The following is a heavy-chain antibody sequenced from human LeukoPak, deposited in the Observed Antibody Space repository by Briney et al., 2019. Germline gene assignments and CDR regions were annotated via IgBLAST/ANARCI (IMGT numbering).Heavy chain of an antibody. CDR1: GFTFGNYW. V-gene: IGHV3-74*01. CDR3: TGDALLEYCTGNDCYHTDF. CDR2: INTDGSAT. J-gene: IGHJ4*02. D-gene: IGHD2-8*02. Sequence: GGSLRLSCTASGFTFGNYWMHWVRQAPGKGLVWVSSINTDGSATRFADSVKGRFTISRHSAQNTVYLQMNSLTVEDTGVYYCTGDALLEYCTGNDCYHTDFWGQGILVTVSS.